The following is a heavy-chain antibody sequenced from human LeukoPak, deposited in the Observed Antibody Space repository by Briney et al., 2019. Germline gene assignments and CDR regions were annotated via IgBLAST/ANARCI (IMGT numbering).Heavy chain of an antibody. D-gene: IGHD6-19*01. CDR3: ARAGGWARGDYKADAFDI. CDR1: GYTLTELS. V-gene: IGHV1-24*01. J-gene: IGHJ3*02. CDR2: FDPEDGET. Sequence: ASVKVSCKVSGYTLTELSMHWVRQAPGKGLEWMGGFDPEDGETIYAQKFQGRVTMTEDTSTDTAYMELSSLRSEDTAVYYCARAGGWARGDYKADAFDIWGQGTMVTVSS.